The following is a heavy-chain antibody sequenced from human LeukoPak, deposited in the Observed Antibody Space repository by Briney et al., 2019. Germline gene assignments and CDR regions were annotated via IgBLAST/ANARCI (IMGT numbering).Heavy chain of an antibody. CDR1: GFTYSNYA. V-gene: IGHV3-23*01. CDR3: AKGAGQWLVPSEYFQY. D-gene: IGHD6-19*01. J-gene: IGHJ1*01. CDR2: ISSGGHST. Sequence: GGSLRLSCAASGFTYSNYAMTWVRRAPEKGMEWVSCISSGGHSTYYAGSVKGRFTISRDNSKNTLYLQMNSLRAEDTAVYYCAKGAGQWLVPSEYFQYWGQGTLVTVSS.